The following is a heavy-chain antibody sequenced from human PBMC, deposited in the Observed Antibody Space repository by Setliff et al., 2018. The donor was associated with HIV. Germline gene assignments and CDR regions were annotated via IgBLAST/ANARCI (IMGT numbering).Heavy chain of an antibody. CDR3: ARDSGVSSGWKNWVDS. D-gene: IGHD6-19*01. CDR1: GGTFSSYA. V-gene: IGHV1-69*05. CDR2: IIPIYGTA. J-gene: IGHJ5*01. Sequence: KASGGTFSSYAISWVRQAPGQGLEWMGGIIPIYGTANYAQKFQGRVTITTDESTSTAYMDLSSLRSEDTAVYYCARDSGVSSGWKNWVDSWGQGQWSPSPQ.